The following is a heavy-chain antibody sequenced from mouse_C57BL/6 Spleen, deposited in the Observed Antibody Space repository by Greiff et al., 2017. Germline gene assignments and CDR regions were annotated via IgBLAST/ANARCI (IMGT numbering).Heavy chain of an antibody. D-gene: IGHD2-3*01. CDR3: ARHSIYDGYNFDY. J-gene: IGHJ2*01. CDR1: GYTFTSYW. CDR2: IHPNSGST. Sequence: QVQLQQPGAELVKPGASVKLSCKASGYTFTSYWMHWVKQRPGQGLEWIGMIHPNSGSTNNNEKFKSKATLTVDKSASTAYMQLSSLTSEDSAVYYCARHSIYDGYNFDYWGQGTTLTVSS. V-gene: IGHV1-64*01.